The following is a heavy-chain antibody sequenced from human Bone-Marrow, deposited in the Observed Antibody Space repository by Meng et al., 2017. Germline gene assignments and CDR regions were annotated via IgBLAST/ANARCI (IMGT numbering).Heavy chain of an antibody. CDR2: IYYSGTN. CDR1: GESISCVVYN. D-gene: IGHD3-16*01. Sequence: QEPLPGSVKHSQNLGATCTVSGESISCVVYNWPCICQHPGNGQEWVGYIYYSGTNYYNPSLRSLVTISVDTSKNPFSLNLSYVTAAATAVYYCERDIRQGGSIWFDHWGQGTLVTVPS. J-gene: IGHJ5*02. V-gene: IGHV4-31*01. CDR3: ERDIRQGGSIWFDH.